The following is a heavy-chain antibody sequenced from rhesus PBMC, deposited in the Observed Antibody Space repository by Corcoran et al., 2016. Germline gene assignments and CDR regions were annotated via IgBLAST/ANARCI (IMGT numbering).Heavy chain of an antibody. CDR2: IYGSGGST. D-gene: IGHD6-19*01. Sequence: QVQLQESGPAVVKPSETLSLTCAVSGGSISSSNWWSWIRQSPGKGLEWIGGIYGSGGSTEYTPSLNSRVTISKDTSKNQFSLKLSSVTAADTAVYYCAREEGYSSSYWGQGVLVTVSS. CDR1: GGSISSSNW. CDR3: AREEGYSSSY. J-gene: IGHJ4*01. V-gene: IGHV4-93*01.